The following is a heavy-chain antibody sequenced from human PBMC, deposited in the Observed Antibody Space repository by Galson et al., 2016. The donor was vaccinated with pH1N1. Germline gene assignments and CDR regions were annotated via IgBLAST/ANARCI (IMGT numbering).Heavy chain of an antibody. CDR1: GFIFDDYG. Sequence: SLRLSCAASGFIFDDYGMSWVRQVPGKGLEWVSGTNWKGSSTEYADSVKGRFTISRDNAKSSVFLQMNSLSAEDTALYYCVRAFHSNSWYYFVYWGQGTLVAVSS. V-gene: IGHV3-20*04. CDR3: VRAFHSNSWYYFVY. D-gene: IGHD6-13*01. CDR2: TNWKGSST. J-gene: IGHJ4*02.